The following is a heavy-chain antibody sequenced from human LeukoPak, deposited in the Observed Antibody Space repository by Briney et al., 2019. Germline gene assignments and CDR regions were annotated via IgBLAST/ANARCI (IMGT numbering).Heavy chain of an antibody. CDR1: GYTFANYW. CDR3: ARPLEDQDAFDI. J-gene: IGHJ3*02. CDR2: LYPSDSDT. Sequence: GESLKISCKTSGYTFANYWIGWVRQMPGKGLEWMGILYPSDSDTRYSPSFQGQVTISADKSISTAYLQWSSLKASDTAMYYCARPLEDQDAFDIWGQGTMVTVSS. V-gene: IGHV5-51*01.